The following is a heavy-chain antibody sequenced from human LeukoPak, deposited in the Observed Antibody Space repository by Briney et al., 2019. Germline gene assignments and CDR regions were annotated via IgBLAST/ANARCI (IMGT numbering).Heavy chain of an antibody. CDR3: ASLSSGAAFDV. D-gene: IGHD3-22*01. V-gene: IGHV4-4*07. J-gene: IGHJ3*01. Sequence: PSESLSLTCTVSGAHFSNYYWTWVRQSAAQGLEWIGRLHARESTIYNTSLKSRLTMSIDTSKDQLSLTLTSVTAADSAVYYCASLSSGAAFDVWGQGTVVTVSS. CDR2: LHAREST. CDR1: GAHFSNYY.